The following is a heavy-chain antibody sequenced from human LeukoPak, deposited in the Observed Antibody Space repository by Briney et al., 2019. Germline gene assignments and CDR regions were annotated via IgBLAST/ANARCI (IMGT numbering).Heavy chain of an antibody. CDR2: ISGSGGST. CDR1: GFTFSSYA. CDR3: ANRSHKNSGSYSWFGGSKEVLNYYFDY. V-gene: IGHV3-23*01. Sequence: GGSLRLSCAASGFTFSSYAMSWVRQAPGKGLEWVSAISGSGGSTYYADSVKGRFTISRDNSKNTLYLQMNSLRAEDTAVYYCANRSHKNSGSYSWFGGSKEVLNYYFDYWGQGTLVTVSS. J-gene: IGHJ4*02. D-gene: IGHD1-26*01.